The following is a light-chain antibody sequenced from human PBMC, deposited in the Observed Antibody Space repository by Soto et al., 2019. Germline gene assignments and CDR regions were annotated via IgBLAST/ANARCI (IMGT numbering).Light chain of an antibody. CDR1: QRVSDY. V-gene: IGKV3-11*01. Sequence: EMVLSQSPATLSLSPGERATLSCRASQRVSDYIAWYQQKPGRAPRLLIYGASTRATGIPARFSGSGSGTDFTLTISSLEPEDFAVYYCQQRSNWPRTFGQGTKVDIK. CDR3: QQRSNWPRT. J-gene: IGKJ1*01. CDR2: GAS.